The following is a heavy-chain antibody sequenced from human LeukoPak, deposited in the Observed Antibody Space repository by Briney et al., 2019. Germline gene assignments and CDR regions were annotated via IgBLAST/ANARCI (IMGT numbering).Heavy chain of an antibody. CDR1: GFTVSSNY. CDR3: ARVGGDGLYYFDY. D-gene: IGHD3-16*01. J-gene: IGHJ4*02. V-gene: IGHV3-53*01. Sequence: GGSLRLSCAASGFTVSSNYMSWVRQAPGKGLEWVSVIYSGGSTYYADSVKGRFTISRDNSKNTLYLQMNSLRAEDTAVYYCARVGGDGLYYFDYWGQGTLVTVSS. CDR2: IYSGGST.